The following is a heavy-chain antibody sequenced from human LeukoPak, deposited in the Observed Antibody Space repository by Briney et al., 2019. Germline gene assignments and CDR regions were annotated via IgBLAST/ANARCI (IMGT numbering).Heavy chain of an antibody. CDR3: ARDQYSYAHAAH. V-gene: IGHV3-66*01. CDR2: IYSGGTT. CDR1: GFTVSSNY. D-gene: IGHD5-18*01. J-gene: IGHJ4*02. Sequence: GGSLRLSCAASGFTVSSNYMSWVRQAPGKGLEWVSVIYSGGTTYYADSVKGRFTISRDNSENTLHLQMNSLRAEDTAVYYCARDQYSYAHAAHWGQGTLVTVSS.